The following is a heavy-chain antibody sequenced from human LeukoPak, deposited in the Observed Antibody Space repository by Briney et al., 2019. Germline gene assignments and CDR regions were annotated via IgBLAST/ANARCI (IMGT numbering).Heavy chain of an antibody. V-gene: IGHV3-7*01. CDR2: IKQDGSEK. J-gene: IGHJ4*02. D-gene: IGHD5-24*01. CDR1: GFTFSSYW. CDR3: ARDMGWQQFDQ. Sequence: GGSLRLSCAASGFTFSSYWMSWVRQAPGKGLEWVANIKQDGSEKYYVDSVKGRFTISRDNARNSLYLQMNSLTVEDTAVYYCARDMGWQQFDQWGQGTLVTVSS.